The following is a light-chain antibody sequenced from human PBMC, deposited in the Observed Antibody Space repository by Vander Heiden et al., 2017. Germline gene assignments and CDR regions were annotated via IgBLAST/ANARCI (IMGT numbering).Light chain of an antibody. CDR3: QAWDSSTEGYV. CDR2: QDR. V-gene: IGLV3-1*01. Sequence: SYELTQPPSVSVSPGQTASITCSGDKLGDKYACWYQQKPGQSPVLVIYQDRKRPSGIPERFSGSNSGNTATLTISGTQAMDEADYYCQAWDSSTEGYVFGTGTKVTVL. J-gene: IGLJ1*01. CDR1: KLGDKY.